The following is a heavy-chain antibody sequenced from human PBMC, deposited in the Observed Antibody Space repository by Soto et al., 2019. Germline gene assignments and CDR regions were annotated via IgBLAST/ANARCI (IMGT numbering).Heavy chain of an antibody. D-gene: IGHD5-12*01. V-gene: IGHV4-31*03. CDR2: IYYSGST. J-gene: IGHJ2*01. CDR3: ARGSYSGYDPWYFDL. Sequence: QVQLQESGPGLVKPSQTLSLTCTVSGGSISSGGYYWSWIRQHPGKGLEWIGYIYYSGSTYYNPSLKSRGTISVDTSKNQFSLKLSSVTAADTAVYYCARGSYSGYDPWYFDLWGRGTLVTVSS. CDR1: GGSISSGGYY.